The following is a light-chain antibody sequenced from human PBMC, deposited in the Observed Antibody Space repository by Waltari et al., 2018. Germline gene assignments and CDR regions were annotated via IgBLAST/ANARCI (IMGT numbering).Light chain of an antibody. Sequence: SYDLTQPPSVSVSPGQTARITCGGDSIGTEVVTWYNQIPPQAPMLVIYGDNERPSGIPDRFSASKSGNTATLTISGVEAGDEADYYCQVWDITSDHPVFGGGTRLTVL. J-gene: IGLJ2*01. V-gene: IGLV3-21*02. CDR2: GDN. CDR1: SIGTEV. CDR3: QVWDITSDHPV.